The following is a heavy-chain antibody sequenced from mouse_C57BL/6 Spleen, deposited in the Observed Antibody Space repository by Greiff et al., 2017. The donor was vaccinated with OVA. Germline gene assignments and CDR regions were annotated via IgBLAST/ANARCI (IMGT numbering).Heavy chain of an antibody. J-gene: IGHJ2*01. V-gene: IGHV1-50*01. Sequence: VQLQQPGAELVKPGASVKLSCKASGYTFTSYWMQWVKQRPGQGLEWIGEIDPSDSYTNYNQKFKGKATLTVDTSSSTAYMQLSSLTSEDSAVYYCARFWGFDYWGQGTTLTVSS. CDR3: ARFWGFDY. CDR1: GYTFTSYW. CDR2: IDPSDSYT. D-gene: IGHD4-1*01.